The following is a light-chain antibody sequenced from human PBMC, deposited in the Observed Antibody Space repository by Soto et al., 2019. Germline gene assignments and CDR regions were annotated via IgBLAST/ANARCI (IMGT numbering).Light chain of an antibody. CDR2: ELS. J-gene: IGLJ1*01. V-gene: IGLV2-14*01. CDR1: SSYVGGYNY. Sequence: QSTLTQPASVSWSPGESVTISCNGNSSYVGGYNYVSWYQQHPGKAPKLLIYELSNRPSLVSNRFSGSKSGNTASLTISGLQAEDEADYYCSSYTSSSTLYVFATGTKVPVL. CDR3: SSYTSSSTLYV.